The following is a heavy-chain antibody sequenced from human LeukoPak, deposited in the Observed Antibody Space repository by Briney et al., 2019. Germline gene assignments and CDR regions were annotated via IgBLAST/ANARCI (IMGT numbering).Heavy chain of an antibody. D-gene: IGHD1-26*01. CDR1: GYIFINYA. CDR2: INGGNGYT. V-gene: IGHV1-3*01. CDR3: ARHYSGNSGWFDP. Sequence: ASVKVSCKASGYIFINYAIHWVRQAPGQRLEWMGWINGGNGYTKYSQNFQGRVTITRDTSANTAYMDLSSLRSEDTAVYYCARHYSGNSGWFDPWGQGTLVTVSS. J-gene: IGHJ5*02.